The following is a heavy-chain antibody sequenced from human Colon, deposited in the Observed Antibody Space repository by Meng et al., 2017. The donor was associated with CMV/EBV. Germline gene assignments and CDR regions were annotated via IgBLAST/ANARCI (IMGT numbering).Heavy chain of an antibody. Sequence: GESLKISCAASEFTFNTYTMNWVRQAPGKGPEWLAYISPNSNSVYYADSVRGRFTVSRDNAKNSLYLQMNSLRADDTAIYYCARAAVGGNEGIDYWGQGTLVTVSS. CDR2: ISPNSNSV. J-gene: IGHJ4*02. D-gene: IGHD4-23*01. CDR1: EFTFNTYT. V-gene: IGHV3-48*04. CDR3: ARAAVGGNEGIDY.